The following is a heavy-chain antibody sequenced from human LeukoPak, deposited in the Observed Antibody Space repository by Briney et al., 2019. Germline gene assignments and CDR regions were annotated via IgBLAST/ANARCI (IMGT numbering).Heavy chain of an antibody. J-gene: IGHJ4*02. CDR2: ISSSGSYI. CDR3: ASGGLVVPAAICDY. V-gene: IGHV3-21*04. D-gene: IGHD2-2*01. Sequence: PGGSLRLSCAASRFTFSSYSMNWVRQAPGKGLEWVSSISSSGSYIYYADSVKGRFTISRDNAKNSLYLQMNSLRAEDTAVYYCASGGLVVPAAICDYWGQGTLVTVSS. CDR1: RFTFSSYS.